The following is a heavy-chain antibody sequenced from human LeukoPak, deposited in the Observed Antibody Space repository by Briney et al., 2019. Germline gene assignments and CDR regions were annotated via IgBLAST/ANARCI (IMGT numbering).Heavy chain of an antibody. D-gene: IGHD6-13*01. CDR1: GGSIGSYY. CDR2: IYYSGST. J-gene: IGHJ5*02. CDR3: ARAVPSSSWYNWFDP. V-gene: IGHV4-59*01. Sequence: SETLSLTCTVSGGSIGSYYWSSIRQPPGKGLEWIGCIYYSGSTNYNPSLKSRVTISVDTSKNQFSLKLSSVTAADTAVYYCARAVPSSSWYNWFDPWGQGTLVTVSS.